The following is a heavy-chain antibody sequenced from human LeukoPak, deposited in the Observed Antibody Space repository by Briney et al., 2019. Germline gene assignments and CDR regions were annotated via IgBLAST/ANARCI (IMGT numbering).Heavy chain of an antibody. Sequence: SETLSLTCAVYGGSFSGYYWSWIRQPPGKGPEWIGEINHSGSTNYNPSLKSRVTISVDTSKNQFSLKLSSVTAADTAVYYCARRAGYGSGSYYNEGFHYWGQGTLVTVSS. CDR2: INHSGST. D-gene: IGHD3-10*01. CDR3: ARRAGYGSGSYYNEGFHY. J-gene: IGHJ4*02. V-gene: IGHV4-34*01. CDR1: GGSFSGYY.